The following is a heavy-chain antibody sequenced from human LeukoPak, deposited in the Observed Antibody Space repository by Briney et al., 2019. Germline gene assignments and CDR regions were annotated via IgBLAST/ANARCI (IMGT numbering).Heavy chain of an antibody. Sequence: ASVKVSCKASGYTFTGYYMHWVRQAPGQGLEWMGWISPNSGGTNYAQKSQGRVTMTRDTSISTAYMELSRLRSDDTAVYYCASRSIFGVVMSEYWGQGTLVTVSS. CDR2: ISPNSGGT. V-gene: IGHV1-2*02. J-gene: IGHJ4*02. CDR1: GYTFTGYY. D-gene: IGHD3-3*01. CDR3: ASRSIFGVVMSEY.